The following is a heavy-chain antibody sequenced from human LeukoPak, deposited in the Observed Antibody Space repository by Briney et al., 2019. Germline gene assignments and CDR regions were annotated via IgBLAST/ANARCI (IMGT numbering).Heavy chain of an antibody. CDR1: GFTFSSYA. J-gene: IGHJ3*02. Sequence: PGGSLRLSYAPSGFTFSSYAMSWVRQAPGKGLEWVAVISGGGSGTYYADSVRGRFTISRDNSKNTLYLQMNSLRAEDTAVYYCAKLWLWGSDAFDIWGQGTMVTVSS. CDR2: ISGGGSGT. V-gene: IGHV3-23*01. D-gene: IGHD5-18*01. CDR3: AKLWLWGSDAFDI.